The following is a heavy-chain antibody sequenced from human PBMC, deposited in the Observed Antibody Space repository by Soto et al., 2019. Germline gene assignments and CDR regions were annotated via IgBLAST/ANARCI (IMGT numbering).Heavy chain of an antibody. V-gene: IGHV4-39*01. J-gene: IGHJ6*03. CDR2: IYYSGST. CDR1: GGSISSSSYY. CDR3: ARHPGMRRSGWYLDYYYYMDV. D-gene: IGHD6-19*01. Sequence: SETLSLTCTVSGGSISSSSYYWGWIRQPPGKGLEWIGSIYYSGSTYYNPSLKSRVTISVDTSKNQFSLKLSSVTAADTAVYYCARHPGMRRSGWYLDYYYYMDVWGKGTTVTVSS.